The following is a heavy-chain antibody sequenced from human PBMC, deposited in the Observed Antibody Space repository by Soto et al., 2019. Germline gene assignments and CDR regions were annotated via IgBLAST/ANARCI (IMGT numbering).Heavy chain of an antibody. CDR1: GGSISSYY. V-gene: IGHV4-59*01. Sequence: SATLSLTCTVSGGSISSYYWSWIRQPPGKGLEWIGYIYYSGSTNYNPSLKSRVTISVDTSKNQFSLKLSSVTAADTAVDYCARDGAGLDDAFDIWGQGTMVTVSS. CDR3: ARDGAGLDDAFDI. CDR2: IYYSGST. D-gene: IGHD6-19*01. J-gene: IGHJ3*02.